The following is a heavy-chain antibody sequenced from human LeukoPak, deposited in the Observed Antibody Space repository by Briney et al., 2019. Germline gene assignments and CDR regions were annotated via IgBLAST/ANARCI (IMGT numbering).Heavy chain of an antibody. Sequence: SETLSLTCTVSGGSISSYYWSWIRQPPGKGLEWIGYIYYSGSTNYNPSLKSRVTISVDTSKNQFSLKLSSVTAADTAVYYCARAVAARHSWGYMDVWGKGTTVTVSS. CDR1: GGSISSYY. J-gene: IGHJ6*03. D-gene: IGHD6-6*01. V-gene: IGHV4-59*01. CDR3: ARAVAARHSWGYMDV. CDR2: IYYSGST.